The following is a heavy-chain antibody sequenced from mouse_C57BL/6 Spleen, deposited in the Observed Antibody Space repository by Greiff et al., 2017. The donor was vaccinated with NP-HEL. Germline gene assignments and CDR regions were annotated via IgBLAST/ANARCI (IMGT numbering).Heavy chain of an antibody. D-gene: IGHD1-1*01. CDR1: GYTFTDYY. CDR2: INPYNGGT. Sequence: VHVKQSGPVLVKPGASVKMSCKASGYTFTDYYMNWVKQSHGKSLEWIGVINPYNGGTSYNQKFKGKATLTVDKSSSTAYMELNSLTSEDSAVYYCARPLLLRYFDVWGTGTTVTVSS. J-gene: IGHJ1*03. V-gene: IGHV1-19*01. CDR3: ARPLLLRYFDV.